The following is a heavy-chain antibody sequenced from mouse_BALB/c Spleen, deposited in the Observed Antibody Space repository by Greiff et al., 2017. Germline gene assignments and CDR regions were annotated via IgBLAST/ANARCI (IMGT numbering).Heavy chain of an antibody. Sequence: EVQLVESGGGLVKPGGSLKLSCAASGFTFSDYYMYWVRQTPEKRLEWVATISDGGSYTYYPDSVKGRFTISRDNAKNNLYLQMSSLKSEDTAMYYCASYDYGFLDYWGQGTSVTVSS. CDR2: ISDGGSYT. J-gene: IGHJ4*01. V-gene: IGHV5-4*02. CDR1: GFTFSDYY. CDR3: ASYDYGFLDY. D-gene: IGHD2-4*01.